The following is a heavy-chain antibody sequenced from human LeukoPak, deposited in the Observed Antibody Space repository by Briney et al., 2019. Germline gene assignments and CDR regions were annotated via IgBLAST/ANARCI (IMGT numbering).Heavy chain of an antibody. V-gene: IGHV3-9*01. D-gene: IGHD3-3*01. CDR2: ISWNSGSI. J-gene: IGHJ4*02. CDR1: GFTFDDYA. CDR3: AKDLGEYVLRFLEWSKGSPFDY. Sequence: GGSLRLSCAASGFTFDDYAMHWVRQAPGKGLEWVSGISWNSGSIGYADSVEGRFTISRDNAKNSLYLQMNSLRAEDTAVYYCAKDLGEYVLRFLEWSKGSPFDYWGQGTLVTVSS.